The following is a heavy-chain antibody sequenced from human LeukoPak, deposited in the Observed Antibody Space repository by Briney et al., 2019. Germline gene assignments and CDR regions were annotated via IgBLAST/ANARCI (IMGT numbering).Heavy chain of an antibody. V-gene: IGHV5-51*01. CDR1: GYNFISYW. Sequence: GESLKISCKGSGYNFISYWIGWVRQKPGKGLEWMGIIYPGDSDTRYSPSFQGQVTISADKSNSTAYLQWSSLKASDTAMYYCARLLGIAGDYYFDYWGQGTLVTVSS. CDR3: ARLLGIAGDYYFDY. D-gene: IGHD1-26*01. CDR2: IYPGDSDT. J-gene: IGHJ4*02.